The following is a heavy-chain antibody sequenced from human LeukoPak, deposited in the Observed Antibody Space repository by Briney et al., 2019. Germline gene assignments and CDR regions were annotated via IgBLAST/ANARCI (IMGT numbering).Heavy chain of an antibody. CDR1: GYTFTSYD. CDR3: ARGREATVTSYYYYGMDV. Sequence: VASVKVSCKASGYTFTSYDINWVRQATGQGLEWMGWMNPNSGNTGYAQKFQGRVTMTRNTSISTAYMELSSLRSEDTAVYYCARGREATVTSYYYYGMDVWGQGTTVTVSS. CDR2: MNPNSGNT. J-gene: IGHJ6*02. D-gene: IGHD4-17*01. V-gene: IGHV1-8*01.